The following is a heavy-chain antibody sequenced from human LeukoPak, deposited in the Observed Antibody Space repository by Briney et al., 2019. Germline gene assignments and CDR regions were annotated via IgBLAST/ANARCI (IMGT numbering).Heavy chain of an antibody. Sequence: SETLSLTCTVSGGSISSDYWSWIRQPPGKGLEWIGYISYSGSTNYNPSLRSRVTISVDTSKNQFSLKLSSVTAADTAVYHCAREAVSGWYDYFDYWGQGTLVIVSS. D-gene: IGHD6-19*01. CDR1: GGSISSDY. J-gene: IGHJ4*02. CDR2: ISYSGST. V-gene: IGHV4-59*01. CDR3: AREAVSGWYDYFDY.